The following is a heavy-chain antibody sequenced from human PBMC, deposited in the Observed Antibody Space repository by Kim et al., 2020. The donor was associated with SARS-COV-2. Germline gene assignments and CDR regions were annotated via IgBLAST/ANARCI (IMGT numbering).Heavy chain of an antibody. J-gene: IGHJ2*01. V-gene: IGHV3-7*01. Sequence: GGSLRLSCVVSGLTFSTCWMSWVRQAPGKGLEWVANVSPDGRTEYYVDSVRGRVTISRDNARNSLYLQMNTLRADDTAMYFCAYGYDGDWYFDRWGRGTLVTVSS. CDR2: VSPDGRTE. CDR1: GLTFSTCW. D-gene: IGHD5-12*01. CDR3: AYGYDGDWYFDR.